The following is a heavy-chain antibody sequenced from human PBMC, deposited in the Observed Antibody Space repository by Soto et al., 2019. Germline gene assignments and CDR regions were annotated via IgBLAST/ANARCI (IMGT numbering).Heavy chain of an antibody. CDR2: ISGSGGST. V-gene: IGHV3-23*01. CDR3: AKLGPYSYGYFDY. CDR1: GFTFSSYA. D-gene: IGHD5-18*01. J-gene: IGHJ4*02. Sequence: LILSCAASGFTFSSYAMSWVRQAPGKGLEWVSAISGSGGSTYYADSVKGRFTISRDNSKNTLYLQMNSLRAEDTAVYYCAKLGPYSYGYFDYWGQGTLVTVSS.